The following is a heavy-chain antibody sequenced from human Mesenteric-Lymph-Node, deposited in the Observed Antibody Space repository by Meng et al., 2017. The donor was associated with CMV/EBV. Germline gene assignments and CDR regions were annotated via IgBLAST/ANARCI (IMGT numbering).Heavy chain of an antibody. CDR3: AKDSGSYCFDY. Sequence: GGSLRLSCAASGFTFSTYAMNWVRQAPGKGLEWVSAINDSGGSTYYADSVKGRFTISRDDYKNTLYLQMDSLRAEDTAVYYCAKDSGSYCFDYWGQGTLVTVSS. CDR2: INDSGGST. J-gene: IGHJ4*02. D-gene: IGHD1-26*01. CDR1: GFTFSTYA. V-gene: IGHV3-23*01.